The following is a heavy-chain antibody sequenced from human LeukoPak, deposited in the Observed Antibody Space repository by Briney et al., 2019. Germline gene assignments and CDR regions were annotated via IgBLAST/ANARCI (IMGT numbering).Heavy chain of an antibody. CDR3: ARGRRDGYNFRSFFFDY. D-gene: IGHD5-24*01. CDR2: INHSGST. Sequence: SETLSLTCAVYGGSFSGYYWSWIRQPPGKGLEWIGEINHSGSTNYNPSLKSRVTISVDTSKNQFSLKLSSVTAADTAVYYCARGRRDGYNFRSFFFDYWGQGTLVTVSS. J-gene: IGHJ4*02. V-gene: IGHV4-34*01. CDR1: GGSFSGYY.